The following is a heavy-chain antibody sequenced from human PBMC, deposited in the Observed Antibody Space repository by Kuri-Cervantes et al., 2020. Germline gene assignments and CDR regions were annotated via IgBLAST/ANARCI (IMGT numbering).Heavy chain of an antibody. J-gene: IGHJ4*02. D-gene: IGHD1-26*01. CDR1: GFTFSSYW. V-gene: IGHV3-74*01. CDR3: ARAVGATALDY. CDR2: INSDGSST. Sequence: GESLKISCAASGFTFSSYWMHWVRQAPGKGLVWVSRINSDGSSTSYADSVKGQFTISRDNAKNTLYLQMNSLRAEDTAVYYCARAVGATALDYWGQGTLVTVSS.